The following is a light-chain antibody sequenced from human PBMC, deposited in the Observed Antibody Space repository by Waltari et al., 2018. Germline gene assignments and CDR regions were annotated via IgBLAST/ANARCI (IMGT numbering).Light chain of an antibody. CDR3: QAWGSRAAI. CDR2: KDF. V-gene: IGLV3-1*01. J-gene: IGLJ2*01. Sequence: SLQLTQSVSMSVSPGQTASIPCSGEKLGNRYVYWYQQKKGQSPVLLIYKDFNRPSGIPGRFAASKSGDTATLIISGTQAVDEAQYYCQAWGSRAAIFGGGTKLTVL. CDR1: KLGNRY.